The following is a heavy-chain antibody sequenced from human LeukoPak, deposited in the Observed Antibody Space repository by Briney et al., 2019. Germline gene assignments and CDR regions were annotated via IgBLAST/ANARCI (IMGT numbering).Heavy chain of an antibody. CDR1: GFTFSNYD. CDR2: ISYDGSDK. CDR3: ARDNTIFGVAHINH. V-gene: IGHV3-30*03. Sequence: PGGSLRLSCVASGFTFSNYDMHWVRQAPGKGLEWVAVISYDGSDKYYADSVRGRFTISSDNSKNTLYLQMNSLRAEDTAVYYCARDNTIFGVAHINHWGQGTLVTVSS. J-gene: IGHJ5*02. D-gene: IGHD3-3*01.